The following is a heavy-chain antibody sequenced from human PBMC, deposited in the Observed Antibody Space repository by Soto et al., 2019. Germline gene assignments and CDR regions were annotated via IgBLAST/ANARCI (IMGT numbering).Heavy chain of an antibody. D-gene: IGHD6-13*01. CDR3: ARRVAAAANWFDP. V-gene: IGHV5-51*01. Sequence: PGESLKISCQGSGFRFKNYWIAWVRHMPGKALEWMGVVYPEDSDVRYISSFQSQVTISVDKSINTAYLHWASLKASDTAMYYCARRVAAAANWFDPWGQGTLVTVSS. J-gene: IGHJ5*02. CDR1: GFRFKNYW. CDR2: VYPEDSDV.